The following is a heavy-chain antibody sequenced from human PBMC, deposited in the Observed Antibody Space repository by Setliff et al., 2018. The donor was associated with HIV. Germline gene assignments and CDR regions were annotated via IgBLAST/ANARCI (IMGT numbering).Heavy chain of an antibody. J-gene: IGHJ6*03. CDR3: ARVGSYFFGSRGSSFKYFYYYMDV. CDR2: INYKGDT. V-gene: IGHV4-34*01. Sequence: SETLSLTCAVYGGSFSGYYWTWIRQPPGKGLEWIGEINYKGDTIYNPSLRSRVTMSIDTSKNQFSLKLSSVTAADTAAYYCARVGSYFFGSRGSSFKYFYYYMDVWGKGITVTVSS. CDR1: GGSFSGYY. D-gene: IGHD3-22*01.